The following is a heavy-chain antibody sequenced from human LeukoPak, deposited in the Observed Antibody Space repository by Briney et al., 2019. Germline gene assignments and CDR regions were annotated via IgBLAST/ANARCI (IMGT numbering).Heavy chain of an antibody. V-gene: IGHV3-23*01. CDR1: GFTFSSYA. CDR2: ISGSGGST. D-gene: IGHD3-10*01. J-gene: IGHJ5*02. Sequence: PGGSLRLSCAASGFTFSSYAMIWVRQAPGKGLEGVSAISGSGGSTYYADSVKGRFTISRDNSKNTLYLQMNSLRAEDTAVYYCAKGTLVRGVIDLFDPWGQGTLVTVSS. CDR3: AKGTLVRGVIDLFDP.